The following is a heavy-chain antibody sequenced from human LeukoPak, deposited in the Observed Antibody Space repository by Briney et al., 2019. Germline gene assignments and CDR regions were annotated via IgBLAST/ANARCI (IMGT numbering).Heavy chain of an antibody. CDR1: GGSISSSSYY. J-gene: IGHJ4*02. V-gene: IGHV4-39*01. CDR2: IYYSGST. D-gene: IGHD3-9*01. CDR3: ARGHNFGRLHPFDY. Sequence: SETLSLTCTVSGGSISSSSYYWGWIRQPPGKGLEWIGSIYYSGSTYYNPSLKSRVTISVDTSENQFSLKLSSVTAADTAVYYCARGHNFGRLHPFDYWGQGTLVTVSS.